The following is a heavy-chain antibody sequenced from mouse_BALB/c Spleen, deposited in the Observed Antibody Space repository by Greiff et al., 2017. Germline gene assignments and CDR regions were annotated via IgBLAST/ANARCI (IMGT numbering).Heavy chain of an antibody. D-gene: IGHD2-4*01. CDR3: ARTGYDYGYAMDY. V-gene: IGHV14-3*02. CDR1: GFNIKDTY. Sequence: VQLQQSGAELVKPGASVKLSCTASGFNIKDTYMHWVKQRPEQGLEWIGRIDPANGNTKYDPKFQGKATITADTSSNTAYLQLSSLTSEDTAVYYCARTGYDYGYAMDYWGLGTSVTVSS. J-gene: IGHJ4*01. CDR2: IDPANGNT.